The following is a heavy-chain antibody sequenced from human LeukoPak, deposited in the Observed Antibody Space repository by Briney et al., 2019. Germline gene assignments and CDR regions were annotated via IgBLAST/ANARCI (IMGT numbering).Heavy chain of an antibody. CDR1: GGTFSSYA. CDR2: IIPIFGTA. J-gene: IGHJ6*03. Sequence: VASVKVSCRASGGTFSSYAISWVRQAPGQGLEWMGGIIPIFGTANYAQKFQGRVTITTDESTSTAYMELSSLRSEDTAVYYCASPNPLYSGYDLDYYYYYMDAWGKGTTVTVSS. CDR3: ASPNPLYSGYDLDYYYYYMDA. V-gene: IGHV1-69*05. D-gene: IGHD5-12*01.